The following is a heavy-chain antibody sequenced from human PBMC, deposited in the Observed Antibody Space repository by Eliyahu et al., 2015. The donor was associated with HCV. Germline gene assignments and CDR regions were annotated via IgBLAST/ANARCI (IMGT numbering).Heavy chain of an antibody. CDR1: GFTFXDFN. D-gene: IGHD3-10*01. CDR3: ARGRRGSGSVYYYGMDV. CDR2: SSSSSSHT. V-gene: IGHV3-11*06. Sequence: QEQLVQSGGGSVKPGGSLRLSCVASGFTFXDFNINWIRQAPGKGLEWVSYSSSSSSHTNFADSVKGRFTISRDNAKNSLYLQMNSLTDEDTAVYYCARGRRGSGSVYYYGMDVWGQGTTVTVSS. J-gene: IGHJ6*02.